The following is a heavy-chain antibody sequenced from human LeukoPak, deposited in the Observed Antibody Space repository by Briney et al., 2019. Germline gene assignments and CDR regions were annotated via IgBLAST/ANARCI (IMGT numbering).Heavy chain of an antibody. CDR2: IYYGGAT. V-gene: IGHV4-59*08. Sequence: PSETLSLTCSVSNCSISTYDWSWIRQSPGKGLEWIGYIYYGGATSYNPSLKKRVTISVHSPKNPLSLRLPPLTAADTALYYCERHDGTHDYFDPWGPGPLVIVSS. J-gene: IGHJ4*02. CDR3: ERHDGTHDYFDP. CDR1: NCSISTYD. D-gene: IGHD1-26*01.